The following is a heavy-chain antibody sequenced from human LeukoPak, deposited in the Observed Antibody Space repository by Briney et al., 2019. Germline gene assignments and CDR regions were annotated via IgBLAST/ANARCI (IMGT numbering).Heavy chain of an antibody. CDR1: GFTFSSYA. CDR2: ISGSGGST. D-gene: IGHD3-22*01. J-gene: IGHJ4*02. Sequence: GGSLRLSCAASGFTFSSYAMSWVRQAPGKGLEWVSAISGSGGSTYYADSVKGWFTISRDNSKNTLYLQMNSLRAEDTAVYYCASGNRRLFPFDYWGQGTLVTVSS. CDR3: ASGNRRLFPFDY. V-gene: IGHV3-23*01.